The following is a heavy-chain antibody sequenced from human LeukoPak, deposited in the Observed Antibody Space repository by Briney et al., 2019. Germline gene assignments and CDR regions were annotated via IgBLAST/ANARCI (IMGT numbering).Heavy chain of an antibody. CDR3: ARDQDIVVVPAASGQYYFDY. Sequence: PGGSLRLSCAASGLTISSNYMSWVRQAPGKGLEWVSGINWNGGSTGYADSVKGRFTISRDNAKNSLYLQMNSLRAEDTALYYCARDQDIVVVPAASGQYYFDYWGQGTLVTVSS. CDR1: GLTISSNY. J-gene: IGHJ4*02. D-gene: IGHD2-2*01. CDR2: INWNGGST. V-gene: IGHV3-20*04.